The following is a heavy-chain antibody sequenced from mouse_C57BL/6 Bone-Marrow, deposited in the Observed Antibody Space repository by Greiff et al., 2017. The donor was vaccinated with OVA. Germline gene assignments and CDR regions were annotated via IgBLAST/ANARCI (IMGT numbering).Heavy chain of an antibody. Sequence: EVMLVESGGGLVQPGGSMKLSCAASGFTFSDAWMDWVRQSPEKGLEWVAEIRNKANNHATYYAESVKGRFTISRDDSKSSVYLQMNSLRAEDTGIYYCTRRSYDYEAWFAYWGQGTLVTVSA. CDR2: IRNKANNHAT. V-gene: IGHV6-6*01. D-gene: IGHD2-4*01. CDR3: TRRSYDYEAWFAY. CDR1: GFTFSDAW. J-gene: IGHJ3*01.